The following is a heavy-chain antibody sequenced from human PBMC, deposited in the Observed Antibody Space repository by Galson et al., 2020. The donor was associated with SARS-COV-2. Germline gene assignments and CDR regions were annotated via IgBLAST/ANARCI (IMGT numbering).Heavy chain of an antibody. CDR3: ARDRRRDSSSWYHKYYYYYYGMDV. V-gene: IGHV3-30*04. CDR2: ISYDGSNK. D-gene: IGHD6-13*01. J-gene: IGHJ6*02. Sequence: GESLKISCAASGFTFSSYAMHWVRQAPGKGLEWVAVISYDGSNKYYADSVKGRFTISRDNSKNTLYLQMNSLRAEDTAVYYCARDRRRDSSSWYHKYYYYYYGMDVWGQGTTVTVSS. CDR1: GFTFSSYA.